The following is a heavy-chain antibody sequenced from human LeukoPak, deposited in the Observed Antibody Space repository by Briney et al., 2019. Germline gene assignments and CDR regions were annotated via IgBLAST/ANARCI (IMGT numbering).Heavy chain of an antibody. CDR1: GFTFSNYM. CDR3: AKKIVPSPGPNGFDF. J-gene: IGHJ4*02. Sequence: GGSLRLSCAASGFTFSNYMMHWVRQAPGKGLVWVSRIKSDGITITYADSVKGRFTISRNNAKNTLYLQMNSLRAEDTAVYFCAKKIVPSPGPNGFDFWGQGTLVTVSS. V-gene: IGHV3-74*01. D-gene: IGHD2-8*01. CDR2: IKSDGITI.